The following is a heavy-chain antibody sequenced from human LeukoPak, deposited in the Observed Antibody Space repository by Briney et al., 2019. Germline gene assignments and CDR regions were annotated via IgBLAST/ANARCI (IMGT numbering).Heavy chain of an antibody. D-gene: IGHD3-10*01. CDR2: VFHGGST. CDR3: ARGEEHGSGTVQFDY. V-gene: IGHV4-4*02. CDR1: GGSISSSNW. Sequence: SETLSLTCAVSGGSISSSNWWSWVRQPPGKGLEWIGEVFHGGSTNFNPSLKSRVTISVDRSKNQFSLRLSSVTATDTAVYFCARGEEHGSGTVQFDYWGQGTLVTVSS. J-gene: IGHJ4*02.